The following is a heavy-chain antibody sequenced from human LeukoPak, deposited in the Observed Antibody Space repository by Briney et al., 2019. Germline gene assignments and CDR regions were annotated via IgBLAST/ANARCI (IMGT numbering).Heavy chain of an antibody. J-gene: IGHJ3*02. D-gene: IGHD6-19*01. Sequence: GGSLRLSCAASGFTFSSYAMSWVRQAPGKGLEWVSAISGSGGSTYYADSVKGRFTISRDNSKNTLYLQMNSLRAEDTAVYYCAEDRLWLPQRWGDAFDIWGQGTMVTVSS. CDR3: AEDRLWLPQRWGDAFDI. CDR2: ISGSGGST. CDR1: GFTFSSYA. V-gene: IGHV3-23*01.